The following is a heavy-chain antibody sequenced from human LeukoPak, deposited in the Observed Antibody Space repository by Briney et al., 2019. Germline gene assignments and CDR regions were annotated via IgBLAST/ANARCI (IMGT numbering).Heavy chain of an antibody. V-gene: IGHV3-43D*03. D-gene: IGHD3-22*01. CDR3: AKDMGSSGYYSNFDY. J-gene: IGHJ4*02. Sequence: GGSLRLSCAASGFTFDDYAMHWVRQAPGKGLEWVSLISWDGGSTYYADSVKGQFTISKDNSKNSLYLQMNSLRAEDTALYYCAKDMGSSGYYSNFDYWGQGTLVTVSS. CDR2: ISWDGGST. CDR1: GFTFDDYA.